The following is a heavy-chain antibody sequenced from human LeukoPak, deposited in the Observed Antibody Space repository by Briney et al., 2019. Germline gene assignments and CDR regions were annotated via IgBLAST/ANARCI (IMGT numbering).Heavy chain of an antibody. D-gene: IGHD6-13*01. CDR1: GFTFSSYS. CDR3: ARVYGSSWYSDY. V-gene: IGHV3-21*01. CDR2: ISSSSSYI. J-gene: IGHJ4*02. Sequence: GGSLRLSCAASGFTFSSYSMNWVRQAPGKGLEWVSSISSSSSYIYYADSVKGRFTISRDNAKNSLYLQTNSLRAEDTAVYYCARVYGSSWYSDYWGQGTLVTVSS.